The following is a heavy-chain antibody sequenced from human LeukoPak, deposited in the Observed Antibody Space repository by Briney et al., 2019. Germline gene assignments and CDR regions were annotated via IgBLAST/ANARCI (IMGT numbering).Heavy chain of an antibody. CDR3: ERDTYDYMDV. V-gene: IGHV1-2*02. J-gene: IGHJ6*03. CDR2: IHPNSGGT. Sequence: ASVKVSCKGSGYTFTVYYMHWVRHAPAQGLEWVGLIHPNSGGTNYAQKFQGRVTMTRYTSNSTAYMELSRMRSGDTGVYLCERDTYDYMDVWGKGTTVTVSS. CDR1: GYTFTVYY.